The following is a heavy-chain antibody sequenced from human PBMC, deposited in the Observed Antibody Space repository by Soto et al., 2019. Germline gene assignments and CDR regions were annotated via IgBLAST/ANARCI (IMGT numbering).Heavy chain of an antibody. CDR2: ISYDGSNK. CDR1: GFTFSSYG. J-gene: IGHJ3*02. D-gene: IGHD1-1*01. CDR3: AKGKQRQYVGFAFDI. Sequence: GGSLRLSCAASGFTFSSYGMHWVRQAPGKGLEWVAVISYDGSNKYYADSVKGRFTISRDNSKNTLYLQMNSLRAEDTAVYYCAKGKQRQYVGFAFDIWGQGTMVTVSS. V-gene: IGHV3-30*18.